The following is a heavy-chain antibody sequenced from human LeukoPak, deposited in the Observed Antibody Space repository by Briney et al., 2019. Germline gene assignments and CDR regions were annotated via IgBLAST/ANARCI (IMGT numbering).Heavy chain of an antibody. CDR1: GVTLSNYG. V-gene: IGHV3-23*01. D-gene: IGHD3-22*01. J-gene: IGHJ4*02. Sequence: QPGGSLRLSCAVSGVTLSNYGMSWVRQAPGKGLEWVAGISGSGGSTNYADSVKGRFTISRGNPKNTLYLQMNSLRAEDTAMYFCAKRGVVIRVILVGFHKEAYYFDSWGQGALVTVSS. CDR2: ISGSGGST. CDR3: AKRGVVIRVILVGFHKEAYYFDS.